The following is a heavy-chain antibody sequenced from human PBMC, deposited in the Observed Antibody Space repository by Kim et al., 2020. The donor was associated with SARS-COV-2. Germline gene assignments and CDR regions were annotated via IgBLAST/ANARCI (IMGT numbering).Heavy chain of an antibody. V-gene: IGHV3-21*01. CDR1: GFTFSSYS. Sequence: GGSLRLSCAASGFTFSSYSMNWVRQAPGKGLEWVSSISSSSSYIYYADSVKGRFTISRDNAKNSLYLQMNSLRAEDTAVYYCARDCSSTSCYDRKYYYYGMDVGGQGTTVTVSS. J-gene: IGHJ6*02. D-gene: IGHD2-2*01. CDR2: ISSSSSYI. CDR3: ARDCSSTSCYDRKYYYYGMDV.